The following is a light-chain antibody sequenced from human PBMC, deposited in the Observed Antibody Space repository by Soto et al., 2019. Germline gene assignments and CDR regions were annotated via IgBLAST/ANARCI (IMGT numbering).Light chain of an antibody. CDR1: QTVRNNY. CDR2: DAS. CDR3: QQFSSYPLT. V-gene: IGKV3-20*01. Sequence: EFVLTQSPGTLSLSPGERATLSCRASQTVRNNYLAWYQQKPGQAPRLLIYDASSRATGTPDRFSGGGSGTDFTLTISRLEPEDFAVYYCQQFSSYPLTVGGGTKVDIK. J-gene: IGKJ4*01.